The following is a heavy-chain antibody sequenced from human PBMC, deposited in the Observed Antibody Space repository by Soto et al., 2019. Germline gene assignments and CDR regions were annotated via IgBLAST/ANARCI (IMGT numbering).Heavy chain of an antibody. J-gene: IGHJ5*02. CDR2: IYHSGST. CDR3: ATYYYDSSGYPNWFDP. V-gene: IGHV4-4*02. CDR1: GCSISSSNW. Sequence: QVQLQESGPGLVKPSGTLSLTCAVSGCSISSSNWWSWVRQPPGKGLVWIGEIYHSGSTNYTPSLNRRVTISVDKSQHQFSLKLSSVTAADTAVYYCATYYYDSSGYPNWFDPWGQGTLVTVSS. D-gene: IGHD3-22*01.